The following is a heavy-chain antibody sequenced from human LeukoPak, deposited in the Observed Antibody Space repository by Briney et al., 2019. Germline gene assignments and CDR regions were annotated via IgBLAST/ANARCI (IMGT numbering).Heavy chain of an antibody. V-gene: IGHV3-66*01. Sequence: GGSLTLSCAASGFTVSSNYMSWVRQAPGKWLEWVSVIYSGGSTYYADSVKGRFTISRDNSKNTMYLQMNSLRAEDTAVYYCARCYSSSWYDYFDYWGQGTLVTVSS. D-gene: IGHD6-13*01. CDR3: ARCYSSSWYDYFDY. J-gene: IGHJ4*02. CDR1: GFTVSSNY. CDR2: IYSGGST.